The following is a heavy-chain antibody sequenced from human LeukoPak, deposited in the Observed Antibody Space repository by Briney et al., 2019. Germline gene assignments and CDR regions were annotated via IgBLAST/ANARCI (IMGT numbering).Heavy chain of an antibody. CDR2: ISYDGSNK. V-gene: IGHV3-30*18. CDR3: AKAVGYCSGGSCYYYYMDV. CDR1: GFTFSSYG. J-gene: IGHJ6*03. Sequence: PGGSLRLSCAASGFTFSSYGMHWVRQAPGKGLEWVAVISYDGSNKYYADSVKGRFTISRDNSKNTLYLQMNSLRAEDTAVYYCAKAVGYCSGGSCYYYYMDVWGKGTTVTVSS. D-gene: IGHD2-15*01.